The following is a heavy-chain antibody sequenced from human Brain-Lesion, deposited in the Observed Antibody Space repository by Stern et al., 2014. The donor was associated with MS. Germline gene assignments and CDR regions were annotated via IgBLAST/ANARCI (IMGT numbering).Heavy chain of an antibody. Sequence: EVQLVQSGGGLVQPGGSLTISCTAAGFTFGNYWMTWVRQAPGEGLEWVANLKEDGTEKNYVDSVKGRFTISIDNARNSLYLQMNSLRVEDTALYYCARVYNTIYGIVTQRGSGMDVWGQGTTVIVSS. J-gene: IGHJ6*02. CDR1: GFTFGNYW. CDR2: LKEDGTEK. D-gene: IGHD3-3*01. V-gene: IGHV3-7*01. CDR3: ARVYNTIYGIVTQRGSGMDV.